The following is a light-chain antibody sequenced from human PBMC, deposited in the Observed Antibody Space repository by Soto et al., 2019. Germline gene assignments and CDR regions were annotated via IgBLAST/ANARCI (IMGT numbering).Light chain of an antibody. CDR3: CSYAGSYSYD. CDR1: SSDVGGYNY. V-gene: IGLV2-11*01. CDR2: DVS. Sequence: QSALTQPRSVSGSPGQSVTISRTGTSSDVGGYNYVSWYQQHPGKAPKLMIYDVSKRPSGVPDRFSGSKSGNTASLTISGLQAEDEADYYCCSYAGSYSYDFGTGTKVTVL. J-gene: IGLJ1*01.